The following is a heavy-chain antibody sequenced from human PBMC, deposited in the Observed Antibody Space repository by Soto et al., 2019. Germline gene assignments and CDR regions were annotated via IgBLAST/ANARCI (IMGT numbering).Heavy chain of an antibody. CDR1: EFSLSDQY. CDR3: SRVDPSAKIPDY. Sequence: PGGSLRLSCTVSAVSEFSLSDQYMDWVRQAPGKGLEWVGRSRNRVNNLSTAYAASVQGRFTISRDESKNTVYLQMHSLKTDDTAVYYCSRVDPSAKIPDYWGQGTLVTVSS. V-gene: IGHV3-72*01. D-gene: IGHD2-15*01. J-gene: IGHJ4*02. CDR2: SRNRVNNLST.